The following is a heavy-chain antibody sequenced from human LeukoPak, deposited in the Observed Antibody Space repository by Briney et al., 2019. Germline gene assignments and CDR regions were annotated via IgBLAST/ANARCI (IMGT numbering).Heavy chain of an antibody. J-gene: IGHJ4*02. CDR2: ISYDGINK. CDR1: GFTFSSYA. Sequence: PGASLRLSCAASGFTFSSYAMHWVRQAPGKGLEWVAVISYDGINKYYADSVKGRFTISRDNSKNTLYLQMNSLRAEDTAVYYCASYLYSGPDYWGQGTLVTVSS. D-gene: IGHD2-21*01. V-gene: IGHV3-30-3*01. CDR3: ASYLYSGPDY.